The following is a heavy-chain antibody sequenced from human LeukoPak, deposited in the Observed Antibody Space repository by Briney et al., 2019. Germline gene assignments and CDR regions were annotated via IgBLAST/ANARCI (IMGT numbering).Heavy chain of an antibody. V-gene: IGHV1-18*01. D-gene: IGHD3-22*01. CDR3: ARDMYDISGRADY. Sequence: GASVKVSCRASGYTFTSYGITWGRQGPGQGLEWMGWIIGYNGKTTYGQKLQGRVTMPTDTSTNTAYMELRSLRSDDSAVYYCARDMYDISGRADYWGQGTRVTVSS. CDR1: GYTFTSYG. J-gene: IGHJ4*02. CDR2: IIGYNGKT.